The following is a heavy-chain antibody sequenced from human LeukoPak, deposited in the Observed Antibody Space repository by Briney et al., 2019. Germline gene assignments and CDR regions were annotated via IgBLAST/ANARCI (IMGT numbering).Heavy chain of an antibody. CDR1: GFTFSSQS. D-gene: IGHD3-16*02. CDR2: ISGSGDIT. V-gene: IGHV3-23*01. CDR3: AKDRRITFGGVILDYFDY. J-gene: IGHJ4*02. Sequence: GGSLRLSCAASGFTFSSQSMTWVRQAPGKGLEWVSGISGSGDITYYADSVKGRFTISRDNSKNTLYLQMNSLRVEDTPVYYCAKDRRITFGGVILDYFDYWGQGTLVTVSS.